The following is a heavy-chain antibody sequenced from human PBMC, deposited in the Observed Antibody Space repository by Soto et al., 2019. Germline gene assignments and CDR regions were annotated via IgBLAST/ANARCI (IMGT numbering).Heavy chain of an antibody. CDR3: ARLSDFGMDV. J-gene: IGHJ6*02. CDR2: IGTASVT. V-gene: IGHV3-13*01. D-gene: IGHD3-3*01. CDR1: GFTFSTYD. Sequence: VGSLRLSCAASGFTFSTYDMHWVRQGTGKGLEWVAGIGTASVTYYPASVKGRFTISREDARNSLYLQMNSLRAGDTAVYYCARLSDFGMDVWGQGTSVTVSS.